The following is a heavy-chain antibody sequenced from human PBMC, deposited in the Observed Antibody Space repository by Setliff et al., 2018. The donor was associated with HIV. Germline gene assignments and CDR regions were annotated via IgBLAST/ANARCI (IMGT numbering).Heavy chain of an antibody. J-gene: IGHJ6*03. D-gene: IGHD1-7*01. CDR1: GYTFINYH. CDR3: ARVDLELSGDFCYMGV. CDR2: ISASSVNT. V-gene: IGHV1-18*01. Sequence: ASVKVSCKASGYTFINYHITWVRQAPGQGLEWVGSISASSVNTNYTQGRVTMTTDISTSTAYMELRSLRSDDTAVYYCARVDLELSGDFCYMGVWGKGTMVTVSS.